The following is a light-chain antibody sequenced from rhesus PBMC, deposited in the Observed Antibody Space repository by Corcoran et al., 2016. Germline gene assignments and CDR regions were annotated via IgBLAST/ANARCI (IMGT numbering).Light chain of an antibody. CDR2: GVS. J-gene: IGLJ1*01. CDR1: SSDIGGYNY. Sequence: QSAPTQPPSVSGSPGQSVTISCTGTSSDIGGYNYVSWHQQHPGKAPKLMIFGVSKRPSGVSDRFSGSQSGNTAYLTISGLQAEDAADYYCCSYTTSSTYIFGAGTRLTVL. V-gene: IGLV2S7*01. CDR3: CSYTTSSTYI.